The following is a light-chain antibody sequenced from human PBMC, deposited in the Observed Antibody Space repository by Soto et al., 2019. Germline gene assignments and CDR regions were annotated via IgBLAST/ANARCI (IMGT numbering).Light chain of an antibody. Sequence: EIALTQSPGPLSLSPGERATLSCGAMPSDTTNNLAGYQQTTGEAPSLLMFRATSSATGCAAWFSGSGSGTKVNLPISSLQSEDFGVYYCQQYNNGPRATFGGGTKVDIK. J-gene: IGKJ4*01. CDR2: RAT. CDR3: QQYNNGPRAT. V-gene: IGKV3-15*01. CDR1: PSDTTN.